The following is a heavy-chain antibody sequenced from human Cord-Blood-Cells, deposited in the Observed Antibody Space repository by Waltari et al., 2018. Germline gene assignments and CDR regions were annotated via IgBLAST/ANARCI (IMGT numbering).Heavy chain of an antibody. CDR3: ARHYYYDSSGYYYWFDP. Sequence: QVQLQQWGAGLLKPSETLSLTCAVYGGSFSGYYWSWIRQPPGKGLGWIGEINHSGSTNYNPSLKSRVTISVDTSKNQFSLKLSSVTAADTAVYYCARHYYYDSSGYYYWFDPWGQGTLVTVSS. CDR2: INHSGST. V-gene: IGHV4-34*01. CDR1: GGSFSGYY. D-gene: IGHD3-22*01. J-gene: IGHJ5*02.